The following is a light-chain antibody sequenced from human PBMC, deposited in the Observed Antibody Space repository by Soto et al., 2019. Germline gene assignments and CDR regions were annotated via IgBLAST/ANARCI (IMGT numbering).Light chain of an antibody. J-gene: IGLJ1*01. V-gene: IGLV2-14*01. CDR1: TSEIGTYNY. CDR3: ASFTTSSTRV. Sequence: QSALTQPASVSGSPGQSITVSCTGTTSEIGTYNYVSWYQQHPGKAPKLIIYEVNNRPSGVSNRFSGSKSANTASLTISGLQAEDEADYYCASFTTSSTRVFGTGTKLTVL. CDR2: EVN.